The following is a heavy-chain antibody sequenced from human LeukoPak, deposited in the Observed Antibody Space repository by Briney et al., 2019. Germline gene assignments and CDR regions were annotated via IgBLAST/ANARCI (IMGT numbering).Heavy chain of an antibody. D-gene: IGHD3-3*01. CDR3: ARAPTRTIFGVSLGTGFDY. CDR2: ISNSGGGT. J-gene: IGHJ4*02. V-gene: IGHV3-23*01. Sequence: GGSLRLSCAASGFTFSSYAMTWVRQAPGKGLEWVSAISNSGGGTYYTDSVKGRFTISRDNSKNTLYLQMNSLRAEDTAVYYCARAPTRTIFGVSLGTGFDYWGQGTLVTVSS. CDR1: GFTFSSYA.